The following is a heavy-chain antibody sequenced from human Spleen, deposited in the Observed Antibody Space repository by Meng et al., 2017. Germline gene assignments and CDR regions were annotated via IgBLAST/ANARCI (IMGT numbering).Heavy chain of an antibody. D-gene: IGHD5-24*01. J-gene: IGHJ6*02. V-gene: IGHV3-48*03. Sequence: GESLKISCGGSGFTLSSYEMNWVRQAPGKGLEWVSYISSSGSTIYHADSVKGRFTISGDNSKNTLYLQMDSLRADDTAVYYCARSKDPSRNYYYYGMDVWGQGTTVTVSS. CDR1: GFTLSSYE. CDR2: ISSSGSTI. CDR3: ARSKDPSRNYYYYGMDV.